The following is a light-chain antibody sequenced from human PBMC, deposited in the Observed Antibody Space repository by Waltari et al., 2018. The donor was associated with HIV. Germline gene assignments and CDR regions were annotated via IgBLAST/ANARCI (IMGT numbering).Light chain of an antibody. CDR3: QSYDSSLSAHYV. CDR1: SSNTGAGYA. V-gene: IGLV1-40*01. Sequence: QSVLTQPPSVSGAPGQRVTISCTGSSSNTGAGYALNWHQQLPGTAPQLLIYGNSNRPSGVPYRFSGSKSGTSASLAITGLQAEDEADYYCQSYDSSLSAHYVFGTGTKVTVL. CDR2: GNS. J-gene: IGLJ1*01.